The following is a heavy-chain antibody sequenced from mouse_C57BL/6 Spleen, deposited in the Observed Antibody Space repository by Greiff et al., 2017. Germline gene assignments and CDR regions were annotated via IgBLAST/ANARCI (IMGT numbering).Heavy chain of an antibody. CDR1: GYTFTSYN. Sequence: QVQLQQSGAELVRPGASVKMSCKASGYTFTSYNMHWVKQTPRKGLEWIGAIYPGNGDTSYTPKFKDKATLTVDTSSSTAYMHLSSLTSEDSAVYVCAREVARYGNSDFDYWGQGTTRTVSS. CDR2: IYPGNGDT. CDR3: AREVARYGNSDFDY. D-gene: IGHD2-10*02. J-gene: IGHJ2*01. V-gene: IGHV1-12*01.